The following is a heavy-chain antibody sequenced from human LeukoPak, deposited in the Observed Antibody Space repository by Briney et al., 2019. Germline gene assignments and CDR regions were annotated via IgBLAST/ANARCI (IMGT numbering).Heavy chain of an antibody. CDR3: ARDKSRYYYGSGTLLPGKPTGLFDY. D-gene: IGHD3-10*01. V-gene: IGHV4-4*02. CDR1: GGSIRSTNW. Sequence: KPSGTLSLTCAVSGGSIRSTNWWTWVRQPPGKGLEWIGEIYHTGTTNYNPPLKSRVTISVDTSKNQFSLKLSSVTAADTAVYYCARDKSRYYYGSGTLLPGKPTGLFDYWGQGTLVTVSS. CDR2: IYHTGTT. J-gene: IGHJ4*02.